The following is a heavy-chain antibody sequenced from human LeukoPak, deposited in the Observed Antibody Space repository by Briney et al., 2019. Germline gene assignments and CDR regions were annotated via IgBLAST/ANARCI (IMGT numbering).Heavy chain of an antibody. J-gene: IGHJ6*02. V-gene: IGHV5-10-1*01. Sequence: GEPLRISCKGSGYSFSSYWITWVRQMPGKGLEWMGRIDPSDSYTKYSPSFQGHVTMSADKSINTTYLQWSSLKASDTAIYYCARRPYGMDVWGQGTTVTVSS. CDR3: ARRPYGMDV. CDR1: GYSFSSYW. CDR2: IDPSDSYT.